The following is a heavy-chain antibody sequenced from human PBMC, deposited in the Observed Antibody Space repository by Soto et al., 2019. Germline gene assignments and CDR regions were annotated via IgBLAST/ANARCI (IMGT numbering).Heavy chain of an antibody. CDR3: ARGVTVFGLVSRFWFDP. J-gene: IGHJ5*02. D-gene: IGHD3-3*01. CDR1: GGSISSYY. CDR2: IYYSGST. V-gene: IGHV4-59*08. Sequence: SETLSLTCTVSGGSISSYYWSWIRQPPGKGLEWIGYIYYSGSTNYNPSLKSRVTISVDTSKNQFSLKLSSVTAADTAVYLCARGVTVFGLVSRFWFDPWGQGIVVTVSS.